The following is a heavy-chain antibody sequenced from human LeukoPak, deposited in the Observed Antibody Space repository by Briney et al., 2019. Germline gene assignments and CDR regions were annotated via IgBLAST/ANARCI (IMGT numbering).Heavy chain of an antibody. CDR1: GGSISSYY. Sequence: SETLPLTCTVSGGSISSYYWSWIRQPPGKGLEWIGYIYYSGSTNYNPSLKSRVTISVDTSKNQFSLKLSSVTAADTAVYYCARQTSYYDSSGYYGDYFDYWGQGTLVTVSS. D-gene: IGHD3-22*01. J-gene: IGHJ4*02. V-gene: IGHV4-59*08. CDR2: IYYSGST. CDR3: ARQTSYYDSSGYYGDYFDY.